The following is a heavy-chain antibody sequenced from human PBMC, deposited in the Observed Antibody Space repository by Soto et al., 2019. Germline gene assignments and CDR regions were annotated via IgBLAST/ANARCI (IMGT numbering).Heavy chain of an antibody. D-gene: IGHD3-10*01. V-gene: IGHV1-18*01. Sequence: QVPLVQSGAEVKKPGASVKVSCKASGYIFTSYGISWVRQAPGEGLEWMGWISNYNGITNYAQKVQGRVTMTTDRSMSIAYMELRSLRSDDTAVYYCAESMGGSGTYVSWGQGTLVTVSS. CDR1: GYIFTSYG. CDR2: ISNYNGIT. J-gene: IGHJ4*02. CDR3: AESMGGSGTYVS.